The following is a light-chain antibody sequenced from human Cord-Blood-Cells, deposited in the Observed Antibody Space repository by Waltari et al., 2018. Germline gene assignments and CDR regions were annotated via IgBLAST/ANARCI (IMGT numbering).Light chain of an antibody. CDR2: EDN. J-gene: IGLJ2*01. V-gene: IGLV6-57*01. CDR1: SGSIASNY. CDR3: QSYDSSNHVV. Sequence: HSVSESPGKTVTISCTRSSGSIASNYVQWYQQRPGSSTTTVIYEDNQRPSGVPARFSGSIDSSSNSASLTISGLKTEDEADYYCQSYDSSNHVVFGGGTKLTVL.